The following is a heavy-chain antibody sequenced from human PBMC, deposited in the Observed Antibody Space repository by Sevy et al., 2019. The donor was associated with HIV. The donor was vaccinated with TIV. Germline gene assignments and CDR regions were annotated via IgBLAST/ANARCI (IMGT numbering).Heavy chain of an antibody. D-gene: IGHD3-3*01. V-gene: IGHV1-69*06. CDR2: IIPIFGTA. CDR3: ARDVGYYDFWSGYLEGYNWFDP. J-gene: IGHJ5*02. CDR1: GGTFSSYA. Sequence: ASVKVSCKASGGTFSSYAISWVRQAPGQGLEWMGGIIPIFGTANYAQKFQGRVTITADKSTSTAYMELSSLGSEDTAVYYCARDVGYYDFWSGYLEGYNWFDPWGQGTLVTVSS.